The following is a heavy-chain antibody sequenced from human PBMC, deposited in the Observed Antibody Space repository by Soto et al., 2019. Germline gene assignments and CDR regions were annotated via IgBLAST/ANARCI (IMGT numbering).Heavy chain of an antibody. J-gene: IGHJ5*02. V-gene: IGHV1-2*02. Sequence: QVQLAQSGAELKKPGASVKVSCKAPRYIFTAYFMHWVRQAPGQGLERMGWINPNNGATHYGLSFQGRVTMTRDTSISTAYMELSSLRSDDTAVDYCASHDPGARFDPWGQGTLVIVSS. CDR2: INPNNGAT. CDR3: ASHDPGARFDP. CDR1: RYIFTAYF. D-gene: IGHD1-1*01.